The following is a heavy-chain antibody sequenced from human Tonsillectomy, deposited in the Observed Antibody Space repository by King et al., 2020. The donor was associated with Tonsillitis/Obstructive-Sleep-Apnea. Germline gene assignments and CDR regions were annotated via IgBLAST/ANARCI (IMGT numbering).Heavy chain of an antibody. Sequence: TLKESGPVLVKPTETLTLTCTVSGFSLSNARMGVSWIRQPPGQALEWLAHIFSNDEKSYSTSLKSRLTISKDTSKSQVVLAMTNMDPVDTATYHCARMGSYYYMDVWGKGTTVTVSS. V-gene: IGHV2-26*01. CDR2: IFSNDEK. CDR1: GFSLSNARMG. CDR3: ARMGSYYYMDV. J-gene: IGHJ6*03.